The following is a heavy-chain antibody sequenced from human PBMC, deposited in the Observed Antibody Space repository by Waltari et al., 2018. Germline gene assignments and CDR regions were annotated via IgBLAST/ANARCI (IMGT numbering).Heavy chain of an antibody. D-gene: IGHD2-21*02. V-gene: IGHV3-53*01. CDR3: ARGNTASLDY. CDR2: IYSAVTT. J-gene: IGHJ4*02. Sequence: HLVESVGGLIQPGGSLRLSCAASGFTVTNYYMSWVRQAPGRGLECVSVIYSAVTTYYADSVKGRFTISRDTFRNTLYLQMDNLRPDDTAVYYCARGNTASLDYWGQGTLVTVSS. CDR1: GFTVTNYY.